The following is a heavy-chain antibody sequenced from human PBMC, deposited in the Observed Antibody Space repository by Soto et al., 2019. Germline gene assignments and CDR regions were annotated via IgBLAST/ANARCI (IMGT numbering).Heavy chain of an antibody. CDR2: ICFARDT. J-gene: IGHJ3*02. Sequence: QLQESGPGLVKPSETLSLTCTVSGASIITGNFYWAWIRQSPGTGLEWMGSICFARDTYFNPSLKSRLTISADTSKNQFSLNLNSVTAADTAVYYCARQPLHRVGSSISTLDIWGQGTVVTVSS. CDR3: ARQPLHRVGSSISTLDI. CDR1: GASIITGNFY. V-gene: IGHV4-39*01. D-gene: IGHD1-26*01.